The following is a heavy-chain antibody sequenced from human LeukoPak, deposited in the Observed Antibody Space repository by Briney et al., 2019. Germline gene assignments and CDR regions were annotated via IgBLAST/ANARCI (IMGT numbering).Heavy chain of an antibody. V-gene: IGHV1-2*02. CDR2: INPNSGGT. J-gene: IGHJ4*02. CDR1: GYTFTGYY. D-gene: IGHD1-26*01. Sequence: ASVKVSCKASGYTFTGYYMHWVRQAPGQGLEWMGWINPNSGGTNYAQKFQGRVTMTRDTSISTAYMELSRPRSDDTAVYYCARGAGSYFPGHFDYWGQGTLVTVSS. CDR3: ARGAGSYFPGHFDY.